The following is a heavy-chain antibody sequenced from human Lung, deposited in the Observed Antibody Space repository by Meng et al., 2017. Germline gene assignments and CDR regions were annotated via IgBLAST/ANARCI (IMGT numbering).Heavy chain of an antibody. CDR2: IYHSGGT. CDR1: GGSISSSNW. CDR3: ARGFGEAVVPRTMFDY. V-gene: IGHV4-4*02. J-gene: IGHJ4*02. Sequence: GKWQVWGPGTGKPSGALSFSCGVSGGSISSSNWWSWGRQPPGKGLEWIGEIYHSGGTKYNPSLKSRVTISVDKSKNQFSLKLSSVTAADTAVYYCARGFGEAVVPRTMFDYWGQGTLVTVSS. D-gene: IGHD2-2*01.